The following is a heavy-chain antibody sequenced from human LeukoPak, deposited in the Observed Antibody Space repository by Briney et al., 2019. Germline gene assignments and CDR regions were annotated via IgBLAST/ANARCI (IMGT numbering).Heavy chain of an antibody. CDR1: GFTFSNYW. CDR3: AREAAAGYFDY. CDR2: IKQDGSEE. V-gene: IGHV3-7*03. J-gene: IGHJ4*02. Sequence: PGGSLRLSCAASGFTFSNYWMSWVRQAPGKGLEWVAKIKQDGSEEYYVDSVKGRFTISRDNAKNSLFLQMNSLRAEDTAVYYCAREAAAGYFDYWGQGTLVTVSS. D-gene: IGHD6-13*01.